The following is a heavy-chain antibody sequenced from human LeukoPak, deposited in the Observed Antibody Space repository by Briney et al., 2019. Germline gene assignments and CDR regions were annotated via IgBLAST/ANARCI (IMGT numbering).Heavy chain of an antibody. J-gene: IGHJ4*02. Sequence: PSETLSLTCTVSGGSIRSDGYYWSWIRQHPGKGLEWIGYIYYSGSTYYNPSLKSRVTISVDTSKNQFSLKLSSVTAADTAVYYCARTHYYVSSGYYGFEYWGQGTLVTVSS. CDR1: GGSIRSDGYY. V-gene: IGHV4-31*03. CDR2: IYYSGST. D-gene: IGHD3-22*01. CDR3: ARTHYYVSSGYYGFEY.